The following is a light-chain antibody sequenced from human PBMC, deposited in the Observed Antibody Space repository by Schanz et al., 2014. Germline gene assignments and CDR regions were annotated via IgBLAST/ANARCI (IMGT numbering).Light chain of an antibody. CDR3: CSYAGTYSVV. V-gene: IGLV2-14*03. J-gene: IGLJ2*01. CDR2: DVS. Sequence: QSALTQPASVSGSPGQSITISCTGTSSDVGRYNFVSWYQQHPDKAPKLMIYDVSNRPSGVSNRFSGSKSANTASLTISGLQAEDEADYYCCSYAGTYSVVFGGGTKLTV. CDR1: SSDVGRYNF.